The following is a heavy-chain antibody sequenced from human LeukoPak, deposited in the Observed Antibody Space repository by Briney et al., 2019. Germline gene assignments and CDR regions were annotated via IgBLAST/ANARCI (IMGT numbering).Heavy chain of an antibody. CDR2: ISSDGSKI. D-gene: IGHD2-15*01. CDR1: GLTFSTYG. V-gene: IGHV3-30*03. Sequence: GGSLRLSCAASGLTFSTYGMHWVRQAPGKGLEWVALISSDGSKIYYADSVKGRFTISRDNSRNTLYLQMNSLRAEDSAVYYCARGLHRRCSGGICYQPFDYWGQGTLVTVSS. J-gene: IGHJ4*02. CDR3: ARGLHRRCSGGICYQPFDY.